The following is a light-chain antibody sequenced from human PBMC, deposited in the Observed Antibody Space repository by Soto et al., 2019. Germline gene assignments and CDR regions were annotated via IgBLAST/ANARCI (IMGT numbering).Light chain of an antibody. Sequence: IVMTQSPATLSVSPGERATVSCRASQSVTSNLAWYQQKPGQAPRLLIYDASTRATGIPARFSGSGSGTEFTLTISSLQSEDFAVYYCQQYNSWPPRTFGQGTKVDIK. V-gene: IGKV3-15*01. J-gene: IGKJ1*01. CDR1: QSVTSN. CDR3: QQYNSWPPRT. CDR2: DAS.